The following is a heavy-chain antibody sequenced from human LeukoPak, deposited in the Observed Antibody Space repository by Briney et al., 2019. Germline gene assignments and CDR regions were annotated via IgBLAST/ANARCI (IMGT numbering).Heavy chain of an antibody. V-gene: IGHV4-4*07. Sequence: SETLSLTCTVSGGSISSYYWSWIRQRAGKGLEWIGRIYTSGSTNYNPSLKSRVTISVDTSKNQFSLKLSSVTAADTAVYYCARGYCSGGSCYSYYYYNYMDVWGKGTTVTVSS. J-gene: IGHJ6*03. CDR3: ARGYCSGGSCYSYYYYNYMDV. D-gene: IGHD2-15*01. CDR2: IYTSGST. CDR1: GGSISSYY.